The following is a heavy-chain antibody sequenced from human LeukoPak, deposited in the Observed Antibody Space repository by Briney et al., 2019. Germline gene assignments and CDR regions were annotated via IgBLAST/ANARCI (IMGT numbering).Heavy chain of an antibody. CDR1: GFSFSSYW. Sequence: PGGSLRLSCAASGFSFSSYWMHWVRQAPGKGLVWVSRINSAGSSPSQADSVKGRFTISRDNAKSTLYLQMNSLRAEDTAVYYCARGGSYSYGSFDYWGQGTLVTVSS. CDR3: ARGGSYSYGSFDY. CDR2: INSAGSSP. D-gene: IGHD5-18*01. V-gene: IGHV3-74*01. J-gene: IGHJ4*02.